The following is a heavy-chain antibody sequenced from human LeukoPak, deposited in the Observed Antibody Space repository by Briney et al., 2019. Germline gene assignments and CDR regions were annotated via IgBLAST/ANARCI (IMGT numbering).Heavy chain of an antibody. D-gene: IGHD4-17*01. CDR1: GFTVSSNY. CDR3: ARASRGDSTYCGMDV. J-gene: IGHJ6*02. Sequence: GGSLRLSCAASGFTVSSNYMSWVRQPPGKGLEWVSVIYSGGSTYYADSVKGRFTISRDNSKNTLYIQMNSLRAEDTAVYYCARASRGDSTYCGMDVWGQGTTVTVSS. CDR2: IYSGGST. V-gene: IGHV3-66*01.